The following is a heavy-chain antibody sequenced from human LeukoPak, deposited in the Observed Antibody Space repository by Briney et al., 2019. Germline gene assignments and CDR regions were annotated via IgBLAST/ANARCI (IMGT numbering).Heavy chain of an antibody. CDR3: ASPYYYGSGSPDY. V-gene: IGHV4-34*01. CDR1: GGSFSGYY. J-gene: IGHJ4*02. Sequence: PSETLSLTCAVYGGSFSGYYWSWIRQPPGKGLEWIGEINHSGSTNYNPSLKSRVTISVDTSKNQFSLKLSSVTAADTAVYYCASPYYYGSGSPDYWGQGTLVTASS. CDR2: INHSGST. D-gene: IGHD3-10*01.